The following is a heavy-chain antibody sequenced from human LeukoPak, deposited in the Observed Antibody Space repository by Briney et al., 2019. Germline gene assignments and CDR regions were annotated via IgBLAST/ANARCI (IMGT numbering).Heavy chain of an antibody. D-gene: IGHD2-21*02. CDR3: ARGTDCGGDCYSYAFDI. Sequence: GGSLRLSCAASGFTFSSYSMNWVRQAPGKGLGWVSSISSSSSYIYYADSVKGRFTISRDNAKNSLYLQMNSLRAEDTAVYYCARGTDCGGDCYSYAFDIWGQGTMVTVSS. CDR2: ISSSSSYI. V-gene: IGHV3-21*01. CDR1: GFTFSSYS. J-gene: IGHJ3*02.